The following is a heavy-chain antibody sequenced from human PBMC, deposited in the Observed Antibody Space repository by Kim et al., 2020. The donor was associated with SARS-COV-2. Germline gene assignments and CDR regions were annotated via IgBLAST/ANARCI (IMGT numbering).Heavy chain of an antibody. V-gene: IGHV3-21*01. Sequence: GGSLRLSCAASGFTFSSYSMKWVRQAPGKGLAWVSSISSSSSYIYYADSVKGRFTISRDNAKNSLYLQMNSLRAEDTAVYYCARDQEGVVVVAAKGCYFDYWGQGTLVTVSS. J-gene: IGHJ4*02. D-gene: IGHD2-15*01. CDR3: ARDQEGVVVVAAKGCYFDY. CDR2: ISSSSSYI. CDR1: GFTFSSYS.